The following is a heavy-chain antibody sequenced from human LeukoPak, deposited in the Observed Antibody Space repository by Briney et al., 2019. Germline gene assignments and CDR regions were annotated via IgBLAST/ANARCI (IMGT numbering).Heavy chain of an antibody. D-gene: IGHD6-13*01. V-gene: IGHV4-59*01. CDR1: GGSISSYY. CDR2: IYYSGST. CDR3: ARDQRAAGTSGIDY. J-gene: IGHJ4*02. Sequence: PSETLSLTCTVSGGSISSYYWSWIRQPPAKGLEWIGNIYYSGSTNYNPSLKSRVTISVDTSKNQFSLKLSSVAAADTAVYYCARDQRAAGTSGIDYWGQGTLVTVSS.